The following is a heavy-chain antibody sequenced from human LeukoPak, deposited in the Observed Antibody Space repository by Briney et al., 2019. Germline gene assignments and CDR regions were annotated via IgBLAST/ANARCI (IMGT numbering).Heavy chain of an antibody. CDR2: ISSSSSYI. D-gene: IGHD3-3*01. Sequence: GGSLRLSCAASGFTVSSDYVSWVRQAPGKGLEWVSSISSSSSYIYYADSVKGRFTISRDNAKNSLYLQMNSLRAEDTAVYYCASGDYDFWSGYTPYGMDVWGQGTTVSVSS. J-gene: IGHJ6*02. V-gene: IGHV3-21*01. CDR1: GFTVSSDY. CDR3: ASGDYDFWSGYTPYGMDV.